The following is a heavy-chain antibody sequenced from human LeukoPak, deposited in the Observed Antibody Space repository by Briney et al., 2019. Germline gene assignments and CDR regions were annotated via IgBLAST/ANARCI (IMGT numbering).Heavy chain of an antibody. D-gene: IGHD6-13*01. Sequence: VGYLRLSCAASGFTFSTYWMHWVRQAPGKGLVWVSRINGDGGSRNYADSVKGRFTISRDNAKNTLYLQMSSLRVEDTPVYYCASASSHRTAAGGDYWGQGTLVTVST. J-gene: IGHJ4*02. CDR3: ASASSHRTAAGGDY. CDR2: INGDGGSR. V-gene: IGHV3-74*01. CDR1: GFTFSTYW.